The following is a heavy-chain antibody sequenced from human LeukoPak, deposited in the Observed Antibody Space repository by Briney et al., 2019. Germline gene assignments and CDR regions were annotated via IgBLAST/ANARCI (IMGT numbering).Heavy chain of an antibody. Sequence: SETLSLTCTVSGGSISSSSYYWGWIRQPPGKGLEWIGYIYYSGSTNYNPSLKSRVTISVDTSKNQFSLKLSSVTAADTAVYYCARGILEWLFPYMDVWGKGTTVTVSS. V-gene: IGHV4-61*05. CDR2: IYYSGST. CDR1: GGSISSSSYY. J-gene: IGHJ6*03. D-gene: IGHD3-3*01. CDR3: ARGILEWLFPYMDV.